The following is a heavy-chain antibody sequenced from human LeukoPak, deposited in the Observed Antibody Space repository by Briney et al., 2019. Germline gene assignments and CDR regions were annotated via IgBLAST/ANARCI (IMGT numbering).Heavy chain of an antibody. Sequence: GGSLRLSCAASGFTFSSYAMHWVRQAPGKGLEWVAVISYDGSNKYYADSVKGRFTISRDNSKNTLYLQMNSLRAEDTAVYYCAGVPMVHLQFDYWGQGTLVTVSS. CDR3: AGVPMVHLQFDY. J-gene: IGHJ4*02. CDR1: GFTFSSYA. V-gene: IGHV3-30-3*01. CDR2: ISYDGSNK. D-gene: IGHD3-10*01.